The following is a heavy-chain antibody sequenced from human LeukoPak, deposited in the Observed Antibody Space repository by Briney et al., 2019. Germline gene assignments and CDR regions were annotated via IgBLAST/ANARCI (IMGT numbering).Heavy chain of an antibody. CDR3: AKDMRAGYSSGWLLPPGGAGGAFDI. CDR2: ISWNSGSI. V-gene: IGHV3-9*01. Sequence: PGGSLRLSCAASGFTFDDYAMHWVRQAPGKGLEWVSGISWNSGSIGYADSVKGRFTISRDNAKNSLYLQMNSLRAEDTALYYCAKDMRAGYSSGWLLPPGGAGGAFDIWGQGTMVTVSS. J-gene: IGHJ3*02. D-gene: IGHD6-19*01. CDR1: GFTFDDYA.